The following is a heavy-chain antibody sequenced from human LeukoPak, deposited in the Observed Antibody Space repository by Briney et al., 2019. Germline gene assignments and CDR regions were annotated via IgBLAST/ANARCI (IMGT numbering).Heavy chain of an antibody. J-gene: IGHJ4*02. V-gene: IGHV4-59*01. CDR3: ASRDGYNGSFDY. CDR1: SCSISSYY. D-gene: IGHD5-24*01. CDR2: IYYGGRN. Sequence: SETLSLTCTDYSCSISSYYWSWIRPPPGQGLEWIDYIYYGGRNNYNPSLKRRVTISVDTSKNQFSLKLSSVTAADTAVYYCASRDGYNGSFDYWGQGTLVTVSS.